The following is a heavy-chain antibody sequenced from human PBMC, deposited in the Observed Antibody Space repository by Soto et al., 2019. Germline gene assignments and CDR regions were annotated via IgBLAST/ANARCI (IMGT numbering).Heavy chain of an antibody. CDR1: GGAFNAFG. J-gene: IGHJ4*02. V-gene: IGHV1-69*13. Sequence: SVKVSCKASGGAFNAFGSSWVRQAPGQGLEWMGGIIPFFRTANYAQKFQDRVTITADESTSTVYMDLRSLRSEDTAKYYCARSPPMDSGDKYFYDFWGQGALVTVSS. CDR3: ARSPPMDSGDKYFYDF. D-gene: IGHD4-17*01. CDR2: IIPFFRTA.